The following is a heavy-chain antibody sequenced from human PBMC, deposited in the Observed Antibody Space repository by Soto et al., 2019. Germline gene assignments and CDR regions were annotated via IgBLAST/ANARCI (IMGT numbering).Heavy chain of an antibody. CDR3: ASLFCTSTSCYLRH. V-gene: IGHV4-59*01. J-gene: IGHJ4*02. CDR2: IYYSGGT. CDR1: GGSISSYY. Sequence: PSETLSLTCTVSGGSISSYYWSWIRQPPGKGLEWIGYIYYSGGTNYNPSLKSRVTISVDTSKNQFSLKLSSVTAVDTAVYYCASLFCTSTSCYLRHWGQGTLVTVSS. D-gene: IGHD2-2*01.